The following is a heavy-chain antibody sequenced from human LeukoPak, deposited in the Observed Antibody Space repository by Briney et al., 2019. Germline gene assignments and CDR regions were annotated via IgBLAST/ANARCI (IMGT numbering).Heavy chain of an antibody. Sequence: TGGSLRLSCAASGFTFSSYSMNWVRQAPGKWLEWVSSISSSSSYIYYADSVKGRFTISRDNAKNTLYLQMNSLRAEDTAVYYCAGRNEYYYDSSGYTLTKWFDPWGQGTLVTVSS. CDR3: AGRNEYYYDSSGYTLTKWFDP. J-gene: IGHJ5*02. CDR2: ISSSSSYI. V-gene: IGHV3-21*01. D-gene: IGHD3-22*01. CDR1: GFTFSSYS.